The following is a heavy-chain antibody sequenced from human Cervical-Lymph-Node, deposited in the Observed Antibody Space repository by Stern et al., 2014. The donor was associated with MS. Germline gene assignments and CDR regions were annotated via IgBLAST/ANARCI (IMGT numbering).Heavy chain of an antibody. V-gene: IGHV4-59*01. J-gene: IGHJ6*02. D-gene: IGHD3-10*01. CDR2: IYYHGPT. CDR3: ARVRGITMVRGVIIPPYGMDV. CDR1: GGSLNGYH. Sequence: QVQLQQSGPGLVKPSETLSLTCTVSGGSLNGYHWRWIRQPPRKGLEWIGNIYYHGPTNYNPALECRITISLDTSKNQFSLNFSSVTPADTAVYYCARVRGITMVRGVIIPPYGMDVWGQGTTVTVSS.